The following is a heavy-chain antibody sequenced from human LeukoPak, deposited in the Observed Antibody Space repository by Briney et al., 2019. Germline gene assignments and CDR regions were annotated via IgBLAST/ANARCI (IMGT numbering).Heavy chain of an antibody. D-gene: IGHD2-8*02. V-gene: IGHV1-2*02. CDR2: INPYTGDT. CDR3: ARGPLVYYYYYMDL. J-gene: IGHJ6*03. Sequence: ASVKVSCKASGYTFTSYGISWVRQAPGQGLEWMGWINPYTGDTNYAQKFQGRVTMTRATSINTTYMELSGLTFDDTAVYYCARGPLVYYYYYMDLWGKGTTVTISS. CDR1: GYTFTSYG.